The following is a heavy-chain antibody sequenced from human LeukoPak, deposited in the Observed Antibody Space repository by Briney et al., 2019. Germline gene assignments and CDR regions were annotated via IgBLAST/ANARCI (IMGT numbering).Heavy chain of an antibody. V-gene: IGHV4-31*03. CDR3: ARGAASSSDY. D-gene: IGHD6-6*01. CDR2: IYYSGST. CDR1: GGSISSGGYY. Sequence: SETLPLTCTVSGGSISSGGYYWSWIRQHPGKGLEWIGYIYYSGSTYYNPSLKSRVTISVDTSKNQFSLKLSSVTAADTAVYYCARGAASSSDYWGQGTLVTVSS. J-gene: IGHJ4*02.